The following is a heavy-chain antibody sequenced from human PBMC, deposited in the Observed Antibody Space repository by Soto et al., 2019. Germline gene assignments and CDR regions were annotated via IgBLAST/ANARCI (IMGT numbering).Heavy chain of an antibody. CDR2: GHHTKGA. D-gene: IGHD1-1*01. CDR3: ARAGFWNLDS. J-gene: IGHJ4*02. V-gene: IGHV4-4*02. Sequence: SQTLPLTGVVSDKSISKDIWWNWVRQPPGQGLEWIGEGHHTKGALYNPALRSRVTVSADLFNSKIFLEVHSLGAADTAVYYCARAGFWNLDSWGQGTPVTVSS. CDR1: DKSISKDIW.